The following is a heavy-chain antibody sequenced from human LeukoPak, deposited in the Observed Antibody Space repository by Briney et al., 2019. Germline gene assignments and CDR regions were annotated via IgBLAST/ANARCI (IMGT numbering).Heavy chain of an antibody. CDR1: GFTVSSNY. V-gene: IGHV3-53*01. CDR3: ARENADTSGYYDY. CDR2: IYRGGST. Sequence: GWSLRPSCAASGFTVSSNYMCWVRQAPGKGVGWGSVIYRGGSTYYADSVKGRFTISRDKSKNTLYLQMNSLRAEDTAVYYCARENADTSGYYDYWGQGTLVTVSS. D-gene: IGHD3-22*01. J-gene: IGHJ4*02.